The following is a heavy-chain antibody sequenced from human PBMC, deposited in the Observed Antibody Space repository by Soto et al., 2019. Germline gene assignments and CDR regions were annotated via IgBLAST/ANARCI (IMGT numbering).Heavy chain of an antibody. Sequence: PSETLSLTCTVSGGSLSCSCCSWIRKSPGKSLEWIASISYTGSTIHNPSLKSRVTLSVDTSKNQFSLSLTSVTPADTAAYYCATGGGWLHNSYIRGLYFDYWGQGVLVTVSS. V-gene: IGHV4-59*01. CDR1: GGSLSCSC. J-gene: IGHJ4*02. D-gene: IGHD3-3*02. CDR2: ISYTGST. CDR3: ATGGGWLHNSYIRGLYFDY.